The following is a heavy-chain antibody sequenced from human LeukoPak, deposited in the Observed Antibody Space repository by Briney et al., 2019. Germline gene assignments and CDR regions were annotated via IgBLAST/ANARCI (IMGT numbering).Heavy chain of an antibody. CDR3: ATERSKYFEH. CDR2: ISGSGGST. Sequence: GGSLRLSCAASGFTFSSYAMSWVRQAPGKGLEWVSAISGSGGSTYYADSVKGRFTISRDSYRSSLSLQMTSLRPEDTALYYCATERSKYFEHWGQGTLVTVSS. J-gene: IGHJ4*02. CDR1: GFTFSSYA. V-gene: IGHV3-23*01.